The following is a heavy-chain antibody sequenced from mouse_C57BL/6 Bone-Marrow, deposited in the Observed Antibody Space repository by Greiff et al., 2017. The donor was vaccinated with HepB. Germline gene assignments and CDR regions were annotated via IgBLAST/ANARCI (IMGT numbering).Heavy chain of an antibody. Sequence: QVQLQQPGAELVMPGASVKLSCKASGYTFTSYWMHWVKQRPGQGLEWIGEIDPSDSYTNYNQKFKGKSTLTVDKSSSTAYMQFSSLTSEDSAVYYCAREFPYYYGSSYDYAMDYWGQGTSVTVSS. D-gene: IGHD1-1*01. CDR3: AREFPYYYGSSYDYAMDY. CDR1: GYTFTSYW. J-gene: IGHJ4*01. CDR2: IDPSDSYT. V-gene: IGHV1-69*01.